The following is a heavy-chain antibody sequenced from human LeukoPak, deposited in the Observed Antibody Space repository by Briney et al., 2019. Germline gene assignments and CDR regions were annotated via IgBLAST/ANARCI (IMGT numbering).Heavy chain of an antibody. V-gene: IGHV4-34*01. J-gene: IGHJ4*02. CDR3: ASYDWSYGASY. D-gene: IGHD5-12*01. Sequence: SETLSLTCAVYGGSFSGYYWSWIRQPPGKGLEWIGEINHSGSTNYNPSLKSRVTMSVDTTKNQFSLKLSSVTAADTAVYYCASYDWSYGASYWGQGTLVTVSS. CDR1: GGSFSGYY. CDR2: INHSGST.